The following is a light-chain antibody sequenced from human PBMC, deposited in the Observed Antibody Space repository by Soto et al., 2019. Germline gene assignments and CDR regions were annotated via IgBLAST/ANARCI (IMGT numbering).Light chain of an antibody. CDR1: SADVGGYDD. J-gene: IGLJ2*01. Sequence: QSALTQPPSASGSPGQSVTISCTGTSADVGGYDDVPWYQQVPGKAPKLIIYEVSKRPAGVPGRFSGSKSGIMASLTVSGLQLEDEAIYYCGSYAANNRLVVFGGGTKLTVL. CDR2: EVS. CDR3: GSYAANNRLVV. V-gene: IGLV2-8*01.